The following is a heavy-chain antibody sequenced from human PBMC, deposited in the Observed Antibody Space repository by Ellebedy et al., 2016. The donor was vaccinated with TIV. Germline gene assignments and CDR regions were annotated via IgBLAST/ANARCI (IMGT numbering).Heavy chain of an antibody. J-gene: IGHJ4*02. D-gene: IGHD4-17*01. CDR1: GFTISNNY. CDR2: LHSGSTT. CDR3: ARAPTVTSVFDC. Sequence: GGSLRLSXAASGFTISNNYMSWVRQAPGKGLEWVAILHSGSTTFYADSVKGRFTISRDSSKNTLYLQMNSLRVEDTAVYYCARAPTVTSVFDCWGQGTRVTFSS. V-gene: IGHV3-53*01.